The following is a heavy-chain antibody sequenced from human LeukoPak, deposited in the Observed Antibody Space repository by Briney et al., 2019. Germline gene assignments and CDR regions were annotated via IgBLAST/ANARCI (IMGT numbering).Heavy chain of an antibody. D-gene: IGHD5-12*01. J-gene: IGHJ4*02. CDR1: GFTYSTSR. V-gene: IGHV3-7*01. CDR2: TNPYVTDI. CDR3: VRGDGRGWPAGST. Sequence: PGGSLRLSCAASGFTYSTSRMGWVRQAPGKGLEYVAITNPYVTDIYYPDSVRGRFIISRDNDKNLLSLQLNSLTVEDMGIYYCVRGDGRGWPAGSTWGLGTQVSVSS.